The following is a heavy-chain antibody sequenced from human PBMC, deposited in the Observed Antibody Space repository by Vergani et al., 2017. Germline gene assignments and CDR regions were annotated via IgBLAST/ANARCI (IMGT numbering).Heavy chain of an antibody. J-gene: IGHJ4*02. V-gene: IGHV3-23*01. CDR2: ISGSGGST. D-gene: IGHD6-13*01. Sequence: EVQLLESGGGLVQPGGSLRLSCAASGFTFSSYAMSWVRQAPGKGLEWVSAISGSGGSTYYADSVKGRFTISRDNSKNTLYLQMNSLRAEDTAVYYCAKDFPKPPRGYSSSWYQPGGVLGGQDYWGQGTLVTVSS. CDR3: AKDFPKPPRGYSSSWYQPGGVLGGQDY. CDR1: GFTFSSYA.